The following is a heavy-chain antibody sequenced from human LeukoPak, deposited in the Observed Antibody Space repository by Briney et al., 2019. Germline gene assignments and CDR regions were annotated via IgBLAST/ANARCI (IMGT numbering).Heavy chain of an antibody. V-gene: IGHV3-53*01. CDR3: GRRAGAYSHPYDY. CDR2: IYSGGST. CDR1: GLTVSSNS. Sequence: PGGSLRLSCAASGLTVSSNSMSWVRQAPGKGLEWVSFIYSGGSTYYADSVKGRFTISRDNSKNTLYLQMNSLRADDTAVYYCGRRAGAYSHPYDYWGQGTLVTVSS. D-gene: IGHD4/OR15-4a*01. J-gene: IGHJ4*02.